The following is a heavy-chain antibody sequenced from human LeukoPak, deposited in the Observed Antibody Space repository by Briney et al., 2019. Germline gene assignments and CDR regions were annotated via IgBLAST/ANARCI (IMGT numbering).Heavy chain of an antibody. D-gene: IGHD6-6*01. CDR3: AKDRYEYSSSSDY. CDR1: GFTFSSYS. J-gene: IGHJ4*02. Sequence: GGSLRLSCAASGFTFSSYSMNWVRQAPGKGLEWVSSISSSSSYIYYADSVKGRFTISRDNSKNTLYLQMNSLRAEDTAVYYCAKDRYEYSSSSDYWGQGTLVTVSS. V-gene: IGHV3-21*04. CDR2: ISSSSSYI.